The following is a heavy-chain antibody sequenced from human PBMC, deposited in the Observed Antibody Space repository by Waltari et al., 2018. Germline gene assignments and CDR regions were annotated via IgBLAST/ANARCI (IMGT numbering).Heavy chain of an antibody. D-gene: IGHD5-12*01. Sequence: QVQLVESGGGVVQPGRSLRLSCTVSGFTFSNYAMHWVRQAPGKGLEWVALILSDGSNKYYADSLEGRFTISRDNSKNTLYLQMNSLRGEDTAVYYCAKARDMIYDSFDYWGQGTLVTVSS. V-gene: IGHV3-30*18. J-gene: IGHJ4*02. CDR1: GFTFSNYA. CDR2: ILSDGSNK. CDR3: AKARDMIYDSFDY.